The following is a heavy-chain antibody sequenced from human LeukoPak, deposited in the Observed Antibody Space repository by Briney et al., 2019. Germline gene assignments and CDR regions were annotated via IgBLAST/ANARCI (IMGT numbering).Heavy chain of an antibody. V-gene: IGHV4-39*01. Sequence: SETLSLTCTVSGGSISSSSYYWGWIRQPPGKGLEWIGSIYYSGSTYYNPSLKSRVTISVDTSKNQFSLKLSSVTAADTAVYYCARGISTHWFDPWGQGTLVIVSS. CDR3: ARGISTHWFDP. CDR2: IYYSGST. D-gene: IGHD3-3*02. CDR1: GGSISSSSYY. J-gene: IGHJ5*02.